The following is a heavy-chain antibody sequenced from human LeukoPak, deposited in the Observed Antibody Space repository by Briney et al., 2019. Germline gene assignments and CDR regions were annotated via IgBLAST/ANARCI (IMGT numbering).Heavy chain of an antibody. CDR3: ANIPQSSGWYEYFQH. CDR2: IYYSGST. CDR1: GGSISSSSYY. V-gene: IGHV4-39*01. D-gene: IGHD6-19*01. J-gene: IGHJ1*01. Sequence: SGTLSLTCTVSGGSISSSSYYWGWIRQPPGKGLEWIGSIYYSGSTYYNPSLKSRVTISADTSKNQFSLKLSSVTAADTAVYYCANIPQSSGWYEYFQHWGQGTLVTVSS.